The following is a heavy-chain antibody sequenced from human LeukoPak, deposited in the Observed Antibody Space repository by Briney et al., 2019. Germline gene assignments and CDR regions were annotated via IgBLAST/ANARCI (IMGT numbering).Heavy chain of an antibody. CDR1: GGSISNYY. D-gene: IGHD3-10*01. J-gene: IGHJ4*02. Sequence: SETLSLTCTVSGGSISNYYWSWIRQPPGKGLEWIGYIYYSGSTNYNPSLKSRVTISVGTSKNQFSLKLSSVTAADTAVYYCARGGSRFGEFDGRYFDYWGQGTLVTVSS. CDR2: IYYSGST. CDR3: ARGGSRFGEFDGRYFDY. V-gene: IGHV4-59*08.